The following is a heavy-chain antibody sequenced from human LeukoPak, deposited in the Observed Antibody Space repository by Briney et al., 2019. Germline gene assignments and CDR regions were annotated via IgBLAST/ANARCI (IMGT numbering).Heavy chain of an antibody. V-gene: IGHV1-18*01. Sequence: EASVKVSCKASGYTFTSYGISWVRQAPGQGLEWMGWISAYNGNTNYAQKLQGRVTMTTDTSTSTAYMELRSLRSDDTAVYYCAREEDSGYDLVGGYYYGMDVWGQGTTVTVSS. CDR1: GYTFTSYG. J-gene: IGHJ6*02. D-gene: IGHD5-12*01. CDR2: ISAYNGNT. CDR3: AREEDSGYDLVGGYYYGMDV.